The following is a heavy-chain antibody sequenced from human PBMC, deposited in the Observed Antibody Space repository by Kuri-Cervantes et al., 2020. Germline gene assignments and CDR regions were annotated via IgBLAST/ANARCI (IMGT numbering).Heavy chain of an antibody. V-gene: IGHV1-8*01. Sequence: GGSLRLSCKASGYTFTSYDINWVRQATGQGLEWMGWMNPNSGNTGYAQKFQGRVTMTRNTSISTAYVELSSLRSEDTAVYYCARVNGYYYYMDVWGKGTTVTVSS. CDR2: MNPNSGNT. CDR3: ARVNGYYYYMDV. J-gene: IGHJ6*03. CDR1: GYTFTSYD.